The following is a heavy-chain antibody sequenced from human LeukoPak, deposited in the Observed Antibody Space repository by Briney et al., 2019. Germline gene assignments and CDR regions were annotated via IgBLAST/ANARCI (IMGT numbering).Heavy chain of an antibody. CDR3: ARHDYSDDDPNCFDY. D-gene: IGHD4-17*01. CDR2: IYYSGST. CDR1: GGSIITSSFY. J-gene: IGHJ4*02. V-gene: IGHV4-39*01. Sequence: SETLSLTCTVSGGSIITSSFYWGWIRQPPGKWRELSGSIYYSGSTYYNPSLKSRVTISVDTSKNQFSLKLSSVTAADTAVFYCARHDYSDDDPNCFDYWGQGTLVTVSS.